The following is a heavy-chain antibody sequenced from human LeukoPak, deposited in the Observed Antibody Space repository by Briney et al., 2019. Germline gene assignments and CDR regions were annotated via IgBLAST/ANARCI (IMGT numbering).Heavy chain of an antibody. CDR2: INHSGST. J-gene: IGHJ4*02. D-gene: IGHD1-1*01. Sequence: PSETLPLTCGAYGGSFSGYYWSWIRQPPGKGLEWIGEINHSGSTNYNPSLKSRIIISVDTSKNQFSLKLTSVTAADTAVYFCARGGTWPTRLDYXGQGTLVIVSS. V-gene: IGHV4-34*01. CDR1: GGSFSGYY. CDR3: ARGGTWPTRLDY.